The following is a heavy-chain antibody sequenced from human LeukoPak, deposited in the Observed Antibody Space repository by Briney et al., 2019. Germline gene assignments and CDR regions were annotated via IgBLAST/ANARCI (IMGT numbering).Heavy chain of an antibody. CDR1: GGSFSGYY. D-gene: IGHD2-2*01. Sequence: PSETLSLTCAVYGGSFSGYYWSWIRQPPGKGREWVGEINHSGSTNSNTSLKSRVTISVDTSKNQFSLKLSSVTAADTAVYYCAREDVVVVPAAMFGPYYYYYYGMDVWGKGTTVTVSS. CDR2: INHSGST. CDR3: AREDVVVVPAAMFGPYYYYYYGMDV. J-gene: IGHJ6*04. V-gene: IGHV4-34*01.